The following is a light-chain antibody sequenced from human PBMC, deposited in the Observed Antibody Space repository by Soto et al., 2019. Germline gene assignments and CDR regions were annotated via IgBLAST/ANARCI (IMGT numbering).Light chain of an antibody. J-gene: IGKJ1*01. CDR2: GAS. Sequence: EIVLTQSPCTLSLSPGERATLSCMASQSVSSNFLAWYQQRPGQAPKLLIYGASNLPTGVPDRFSGSGSGTDFTLTISRLQPEDFAVYYCQQYGSSPRTFGQGTKVDIK. V-gene: IGKV3-20*01. CDR1: QSVSSNF. CDR3: QQYGSSPRT.